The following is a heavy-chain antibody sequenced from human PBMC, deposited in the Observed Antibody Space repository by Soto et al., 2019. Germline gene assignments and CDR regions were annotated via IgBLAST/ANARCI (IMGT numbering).Heavy chain of an antibody. Sequence: EVQLVESGGGLVQPGGSLRLSCAASGFTFSHYWMHWVRQVPGKGLLWVSRINGDGTHTSYADFVKGRFTISRDNAKNTLLLQMNRTGAEDTAVYYCAGDFTTAGTPGADVDYWGQGTLLTVSS. D-gene: IGHD4-17*01. CDR1: GFTFSHYW. CDR2: INGDGTHT. CDR3: AGDFTTAGTPGADVDY. V-gene: IGHV3-74*01. J-gene: IGHJ4*02.